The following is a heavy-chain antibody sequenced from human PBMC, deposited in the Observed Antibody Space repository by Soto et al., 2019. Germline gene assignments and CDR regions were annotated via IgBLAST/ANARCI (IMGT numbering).Heavy chain of an antibody. CDR2: IKSKTDGGTT. D-gene: IGHD3-3*01. CDR3: TATYYDFCSGPYGKAV. V-gene: IGHV3-15*07. J-gene: IGHJ6*02. CDR1: GFTFSNAW. Sequence: GGSLRLSCAASGFTFSNAWMNWVRQAPGKGLEWVGRIKSKTDGGTTDYAAPVKGRFTISRDDSKNTLYLQMNSLKTEDTAVYYCTATYYDFCSGPYGKAVWGQGTTVTVSS.